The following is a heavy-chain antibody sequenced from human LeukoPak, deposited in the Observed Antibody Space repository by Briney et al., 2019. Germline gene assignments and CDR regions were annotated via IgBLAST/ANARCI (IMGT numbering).Heavy chain of an antibody. CDR2: ISGSGGST. D-gene: IGHD1-7*01. V-gene: IGHV3-23*01. J-gene: IGHJ4*02. CDR3: ARGLEIRGDY. CDR1: GFTFTSYG. Sequence: GGSLRLSCAASGFTFTSYGMSWVRQAPGKGLEWVSTISGSGGSTYYADSVKGRFTISRDNSKNTLYLQMNSLRAEDTAVYYCARGLEIRGDYWGQGTLVTVSS.